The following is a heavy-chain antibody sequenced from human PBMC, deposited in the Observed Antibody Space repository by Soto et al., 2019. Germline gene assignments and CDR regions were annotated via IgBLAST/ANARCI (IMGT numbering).Heavy chain of an antibody. Sequence: SETLALSCTVPGVSTGRGDISRSFVRQYKGKGLEWIGSIHYSGTIYYNPSLRSRATMSVDTSNFQFSLKLSSVTAADTAVYYCTRGLDWAKLGYWGQGTLVTVSS. D-gene: IGHD3-16*01. CDR3: TRGLDWAKLGY. V-gene: IGHV4-31*03. CDR1: GVSTGRGDIS. CDR2: IHYSGTI. J-gene: IGHJ4*02.